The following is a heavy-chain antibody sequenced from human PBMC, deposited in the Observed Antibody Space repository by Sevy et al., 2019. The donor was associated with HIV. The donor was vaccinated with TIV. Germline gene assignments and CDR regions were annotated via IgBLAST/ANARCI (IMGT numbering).Heavy chain of an antibody. CDR2: ISGSGGST. CDR3: AKDMLGEDWFDP. D-gene: IGHD3-10*02. CDR1: GFTFSSYA. J-gene: IGHJ5*02. V-gene: IGHV3-23*01. Sequence: GGYLRLSCAASGFTFSSYAMSWVRQAPGKGLEWVSAISGSGGSTYYADSVKGRFTSSRDNSKNTLYLQMNSLRAEDTAVYYCAKDMLGEDWFDPWGQGTLVSVSS.